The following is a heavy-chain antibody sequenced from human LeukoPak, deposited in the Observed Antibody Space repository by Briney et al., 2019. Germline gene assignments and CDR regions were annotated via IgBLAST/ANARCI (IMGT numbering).Heavy chain of an antibody. CDR3: ARGGYSGLNFDY. CDR1: GFTFSNYW. J-gene: IGHJ4*02. V-gene: IGHV3-7*03. Sequence: GGSLRLSCAASGFTFSNYWMSWVRHAPGKGLEWVSNINQDGSEKYYVDSVKGRFTGSRDNAKNSLYLQMNSLRAEDRAVYYCARGGYSGLNFDYWGQGTLVTVSS. D-gene: IGHD5-12*01. CDR2: INQDGSEK.